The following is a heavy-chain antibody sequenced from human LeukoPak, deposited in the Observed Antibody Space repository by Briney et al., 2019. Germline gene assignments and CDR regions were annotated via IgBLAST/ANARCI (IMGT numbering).Heavy chain of an antibody. D-gene: IGHD3-22*01. Sequence: GGSLRLSCAASGFIVGNSYMTWVRQAPGKGLEWVSVLYTGDSTYYADSVKGRFTISRDNSRNTLYLQMNSLRAEDTAVYYCARDPYIGYYRDWGQGTLVTVS. CDR1: GFIVGNSY. CDR3: ARDPYIGYYRD. CDR2: LYTGDST. J-gene: IGHJ4*02. V-gene: IGHV3-53*01.